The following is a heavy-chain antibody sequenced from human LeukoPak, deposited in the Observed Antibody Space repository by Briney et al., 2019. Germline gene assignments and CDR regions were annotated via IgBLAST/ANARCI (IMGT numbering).Heavy chain of an antibody. Sequence: SETLSLTCTVSGGSISSSSYYWGWIRQPPGKGLEWIGSIYYSGSTYYNPSLKSRVTIFVDTSKNQFSLKLSSVTAADTAVYYCAGLGGSYYNGYYYYYMDVWGKGTTVTVSS. J-gene: IGHJ6*03. CDR1: GGSISSSSYY. CDR2: IYYSGST. D-gene: IGHD1-26*01. CDR3: AGLGGSYYNGYYYYYMDV. V-gene: IGHV4-39*01.